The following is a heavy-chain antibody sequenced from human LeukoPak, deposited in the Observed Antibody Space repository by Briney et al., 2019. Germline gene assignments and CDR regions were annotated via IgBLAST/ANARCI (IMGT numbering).Heavy chain of an antibody. CDR2: ITSSGTTI. Sequence: GGSLRLSCAASGFTFSSYEMNWARQAPGKGLEGVSYITSSGTTIYSADSVKGRFTISRDNAKNSLYLQMNSLRAEDTAGYYCARPSEDYWGQGTLVTVSS. V-gene: IGHV3-48*03. CDR1: GFTFSSYE. CDR3: ARPSEDY. J-gene: IGHJ4*02.